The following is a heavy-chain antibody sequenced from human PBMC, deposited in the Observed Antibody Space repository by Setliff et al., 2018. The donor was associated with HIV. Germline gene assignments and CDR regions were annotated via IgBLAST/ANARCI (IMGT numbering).Heavy chain of an antibody. V-gene: IGHV4-61*09. Sequence: PSETLSLTCTVSGGSITSGSNYWSWIRQPAGKGLEWIGHIYTSGSTNYNPSLKSRVTISEDTSKNRLSLKLSSVTAADTAVYYCARFRGRGYIYGTFDSWGQGTLVTVSS. D-gene: IGHD5-18*01. CDR3: ARFRGRGYIYGTFDS. CDR1: GGSITSGSNY. CDR2: IYTSGST. J-gene: IGHJ4*02.